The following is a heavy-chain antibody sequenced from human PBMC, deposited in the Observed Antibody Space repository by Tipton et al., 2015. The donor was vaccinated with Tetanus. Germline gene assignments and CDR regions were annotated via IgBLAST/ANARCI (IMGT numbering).Heavy chain of an antibody. V-gene: IGHV4-61*05. D-gene: IGHD4-23*01. CDR3: AGLPVXGGYSPPPFFLP. CDR1: GDSISSTSYH. J-gene: IGHJ5*02. Sequence: TLSLTCTVSGDSISSTSYHWGWIRQPPGRGLEWIGYIYYTGNTNYNPSLKSRVTISADTTKKQFSLNLRSVTAADTAVYYCAGLPVXGGYSPPPFFLPCGXGTXVXLSS. CDR2: IYYTGNT.